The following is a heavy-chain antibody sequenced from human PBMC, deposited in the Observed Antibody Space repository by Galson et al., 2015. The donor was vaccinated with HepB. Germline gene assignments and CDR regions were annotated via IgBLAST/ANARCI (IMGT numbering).Heavy chain of an antibody. D-gene: IGHD6-13*01. Sequence: SLRLSCAASGFTFSSYAMSWVRQAPGKGLEWVSAISGSGGSTYYADSVKGRFTISRDNSKNTLYLQMNSLRAEDTAVYYCAKDAGIAAARVKGPNLYYFDYWGQGTLVTVSS. CDR1: GFTFSSYA. V-gene: IGHV3-23*01. CDR2: ISGSGGST. J-gene: IGHJ4*02. CDR3: AKDAGIAAARVKGPNLYYFDY.